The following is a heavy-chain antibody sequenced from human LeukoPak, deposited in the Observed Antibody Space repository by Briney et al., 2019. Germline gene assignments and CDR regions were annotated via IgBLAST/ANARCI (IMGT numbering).Heavy chain of an antibody. Sequence: GGSLRLSCAASGFTFSDHYMDWVRQPPGRGLEWVGRTTNRANRYTTQYAASVKGRFIISRDDSQYSLYLQMNSLKTEDTAVYYCVSWTHGYPNWGQGTLVTVSS. CDR3: VSWTHGYPN. CDR2: TTNRANRYTT. V-gene: IGHV3-72*01. CDR1: GFTFSDHY. D-gene: IGHD3-22*01. J-gene: IGHJ4*02.